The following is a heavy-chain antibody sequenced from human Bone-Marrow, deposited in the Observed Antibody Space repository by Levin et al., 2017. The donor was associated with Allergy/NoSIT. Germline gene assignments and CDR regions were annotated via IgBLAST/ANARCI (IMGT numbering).Heavy chain of an antibody. J-gene: IGHJ4*02. Sequence: PSETLSLTCTVSGGSISSYYWSWIRQPPGKGLEWIGYIYYSGSTNYNPSLKSRVTISVDTSKNQFSLKLSSVTAADTAVYYCATYSSSWYYWDYWGQGTLVTVSS. V-gene: IGHV4-59*01. D-gene: IGHD6-13*01. CDR3: ATYSSSWYYWDY. CDR2: IYYSGST. CDR1: GGSISSYY.